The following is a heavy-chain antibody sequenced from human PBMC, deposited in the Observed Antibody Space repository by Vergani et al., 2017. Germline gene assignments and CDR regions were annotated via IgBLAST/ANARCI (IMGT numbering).Heavy chain of an antibody. Sequence: QVQLQQWGAGLLKPSETLSLTCAVYGGSFSGYYWSWIRQPPGKGLEWIGEINHSGSTNYNPSLKSRVTISVDTSKNQFSLKLSSVTAADTAVYYCARDQGVGGLDYWGQGTLVTVSS. J-gene: IGHJ4*02. D-gene: IGHD1-26*01. CDR1: GGSFSGYY. V-gene: IGHV4-34*01. CDR2: INHSGST. CDR3: ARDQGVGGLDY.